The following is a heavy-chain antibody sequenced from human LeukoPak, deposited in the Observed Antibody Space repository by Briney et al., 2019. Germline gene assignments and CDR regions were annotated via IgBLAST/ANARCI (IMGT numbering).Heavy chain of an antibody. CDR2: IYYSGNT. J-gene: IGHJ3*02. Sequence: PSETLSLTCTVSGYSISSSNHYWVWVRQPPGTGLEWIGSIYYSGNTFYNLSLKSRVTISIDTSKNQFSLKLSSVTAADTAVYYCARTTHNDAFDIWGQGTMVTVSS. D-gene: IGHD1-1*01. CDR3: ARTTHNDAFDI. CDR1: GYSISSSNHY. V-gene: IGHV4-39*07.